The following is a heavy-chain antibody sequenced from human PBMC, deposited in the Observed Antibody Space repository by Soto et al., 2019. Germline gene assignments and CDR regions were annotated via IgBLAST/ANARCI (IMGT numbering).Heavy chain of an antibody. Sequence: PGGSLRLSCAASGFTFSSYWMHWVRQAPGKGLVWVSRINSDGSSTSYADSVKGRFTISRDNAKNTLYLQMNSLRAEDTAVYYCARDKCSGGSCGWFDPWGQGTLVTVSS. CDR3: ARDKCSGGSCGWFDP. CDR1: GFTFSSYW. CDR2: INSDGSST. J-gene: IGHJ5*02. D-gene: IGHD2-15*01. V-gene: IGHV3-74*01.